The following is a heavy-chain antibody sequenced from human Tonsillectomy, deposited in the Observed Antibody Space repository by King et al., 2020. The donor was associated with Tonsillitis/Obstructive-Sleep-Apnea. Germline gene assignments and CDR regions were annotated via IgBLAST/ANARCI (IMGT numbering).Heavy chain of an antibody. D-gene: IGHD3-22*01. CDR1: GYSFTSYW. V-gene: IGHV5-51*03. Sequence: VQLVESGAEVKKPGESLKISCKGSGYSFTSYWIGWVRQMPGKGLEWMGIIYPGDSDTRYSPSFQGQVTISADKSISTAYLQWSSLKASDTAMYYCARRYHYDSSCYYPSVDAFDIWGQETMVTVSS. J-gene: IGHJ3*02. CDR3: ARRYHYDSSCYYPSVDAFDI. CDR2: IYPGDSDT.